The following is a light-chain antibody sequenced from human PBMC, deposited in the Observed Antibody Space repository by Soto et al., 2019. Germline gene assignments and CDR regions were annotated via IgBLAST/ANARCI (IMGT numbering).Light chain of an antibody. CDR3: QQSYSSPQT. J-gene: IGKJ1*01. CDR2: AAS. V-gene: IGKV1-39*01. CDR1: QSISSW. Sequence: DIHMTQSPSTLSASVGGRVTITCRASQSISSWLAWYQQKPGKAPKLLIYAASSLLGGVPSRFSGSGSGTDFTLTISSLQPEDFAIYYCQQSYSSPQTFGQGTKVDI.